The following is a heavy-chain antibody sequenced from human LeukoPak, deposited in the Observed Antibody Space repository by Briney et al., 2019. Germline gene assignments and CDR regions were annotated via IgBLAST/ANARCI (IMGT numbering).Heavy chain of an antibody. CDR2: INPNSGGT. CDR3: ARVQYQLLFEGNWFDP. D-gene: IGHD2-2*01. J-gene: IGHJ5*02. Sequence: ASVKVSCKASGYNFNAYYMHWVRQAPGQGLEWMGWINPNSGGTNYAQKFQGRVTMTRDTSITTAYMDLNSLISDDTAVYYCARVQYQLLFEGNWFDPWGQGTLVTVSS. CDR1: GYNFNAYY. V-gene: IGHV1-2*02.